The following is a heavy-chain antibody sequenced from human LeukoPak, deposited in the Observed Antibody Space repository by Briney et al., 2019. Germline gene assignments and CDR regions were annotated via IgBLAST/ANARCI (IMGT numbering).Heavy chain of an antibody. V-gene: IGHV5-51*01. CDR2: IYPGDSDT. Sequence: GESLKISCKGSGYSFTSYWIGWVRQMPGKGLEWMGIIYPGDSDTRYSPSFQGQVTISADKSISTAYLQWSSLKASDTAMHYCARQFSITIFGVVTDAFDIWGQGTMVTVSS. CDR1: GYSFTSYW. D-gene: IGHD3-3*01. J-gene: IGHJ3*02. CDR3: ARQFSITIFGVVTDAFDI.